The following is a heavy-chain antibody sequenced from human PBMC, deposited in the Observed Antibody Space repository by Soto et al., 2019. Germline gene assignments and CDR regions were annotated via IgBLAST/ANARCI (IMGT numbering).Heavy chain of an antibody. CDR2: INHSGST. D-gene: IGHD3-10*01. CDR1: GGSFSGYD. V-gene: IGHV4-34*01. CDR3: ARGSRETMVRGVIIKTPNYYYYYMDV. J-gene: IGHJ6*03. Sequence: SETLSLTCAVYGGSFSGYDWSWIRQPPGKGLEWIGEINHSGSTNYNPSLKSRVTISVDTSKNQFSLKLSSVTAADTAVYYCARGSRETMVRGVIIKTPNYYYYYMDVWGKGTTVTVSS.